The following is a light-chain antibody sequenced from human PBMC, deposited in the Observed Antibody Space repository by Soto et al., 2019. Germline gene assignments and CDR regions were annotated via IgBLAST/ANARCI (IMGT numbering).Light chain of an antibody. V-gene: IGKV3-11*01. CDR1: QYINTR. CDR2: QTS. CDR3: HQRQSWPRT. J-gene: IGKJ1*01. Sequence: EIVFTQSPATPSSFPGDRGTLSCRASQYINTRLAWYQHRPGQAPRLLIYQTSIRAAGIPARFSASGSGTDFTLTISDVQPEDFALYYCHQRQSWPRTFGQGTKVDIK.